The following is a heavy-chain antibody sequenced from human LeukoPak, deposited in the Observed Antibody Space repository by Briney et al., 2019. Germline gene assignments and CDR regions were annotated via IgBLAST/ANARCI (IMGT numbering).Heavy chain of an antibody. CDR3: ARDHMVRGVIAYYYYYGMDV. CDR1: GFTFSSYW. J-gene: IGHJ6*02. CDR2: IKQDESEK. D-gene: IGHD3-10*01. Sequence: GGSLRLSCAASGFTFSSYWMSWVRQAPGKGLEWVANIKQDESEKYYVDSVKGRFTISRDNAKNSLYLQMNSLRAEDTAVYYCARDHMVRGVIAYYYYYGMDVWGQGTTVTVSS. V-gene: IGHV3-7*01.